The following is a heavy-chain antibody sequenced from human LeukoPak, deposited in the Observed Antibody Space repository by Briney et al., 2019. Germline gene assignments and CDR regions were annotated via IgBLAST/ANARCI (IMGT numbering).Heavy chain of an antibody. J-gene: IGHJ3*02. CDR2: ISGSGGSA. CDR3: AKDRAMIVVVNGAFDI. Sequence: PGGSLRLSCAASGFTFSSYAMSWVRQAPGKGLEWVSAISGSGGSAYYADSVKGRFTISRDNSKNTLYLQMNSLRAEDTAVYYCAKDRAMIVVVNGAFDIWGQGTMVTVSS. V-gene: IGHV3-23*01. CDR1: GFTFSSYA. D-gene: IGHD3-22*01.